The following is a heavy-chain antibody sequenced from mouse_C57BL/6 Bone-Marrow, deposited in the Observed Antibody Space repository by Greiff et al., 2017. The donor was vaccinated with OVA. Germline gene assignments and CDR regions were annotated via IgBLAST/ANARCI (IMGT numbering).Heavy chain of an antibody. D-gene: IGHD1-1*01. CDR1: GSTFISYW. V-gene: IGHV1-53*01. CDR3: ARVGVLLLFYAMDY. CDR2: INPSNGCT. Sequence: QVQLQQPGTELVKPGASVKLSCKASGSTFISYWMHWVKQRPGHGLEWIGNINPSNGCTNYNEKFKSKATLTVDKSSSTAYMQLSSLTSEDSAVYYCARVGVLLLFYAMDYWGQGTSVTVSS. J-gene: IGHJ4*01.